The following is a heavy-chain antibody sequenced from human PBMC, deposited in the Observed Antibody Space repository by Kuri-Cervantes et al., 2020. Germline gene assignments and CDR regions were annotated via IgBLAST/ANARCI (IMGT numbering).Heavy chain of an antibody. CDR1: GGSISSYY. D-gene: IGHD6-19*01. J-gene: IGHJ5*02. CDR3: AREVAVAGTGWFDP. Sequence: SETLSLTCTVSGGSISSYYWSWIRQPAGKGLEWIGVIYTSGSTNYNPSLKSRVTISVDRSKNQFSLKLSSVTAADTAVYYCAREVAVAGTGWFDPWGQGTLVTVSS. V-gene: IGHV4-4*07. CDR2: IYTSGST.